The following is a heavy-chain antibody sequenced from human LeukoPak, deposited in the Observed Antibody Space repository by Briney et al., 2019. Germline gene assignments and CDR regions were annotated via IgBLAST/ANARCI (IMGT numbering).Heavy chain of an antibody. CDR3: AKTQYYYGSGSLLDY. Sequence: PGGSLRLSCAASEFTFSSYAMSWVRQAPGKGLEWVSAISGSGDNTYYADSVKGRFTISRDNSKNTLYLRVNSLRAEDTAIYYCAKTQYYYGSGSLLDYWGQGTLVTVSS. CDR2: ISGSGDNT. CDR1: EFTFSSYA. J-gene: IGHJ4*02. D-gene: IGHD3-10*01. V-gene: IGHV3-23*01.